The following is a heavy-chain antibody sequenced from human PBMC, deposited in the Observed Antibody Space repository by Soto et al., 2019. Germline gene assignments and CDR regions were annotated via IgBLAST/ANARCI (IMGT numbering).Heavy chain of an antibody. CDR3: AKDKRAVVVTAPFDY. D-gene: IGHD2-21*02. CDR2: ISYDGSNK. V-gene: IGHV3-30*18. Sequence: QVQLVESGGGVVQPGRSLRLSCAASGFTFSSYGMHWVRQAPGKGLERVAVISYDGSNKYYADSVTGRFTISRDNSKNTLYLQSNSVRAEDTAVYYCAKDKRAVVVTAPFDYWGQGTLVTVAS. CDR1: GFTFSSYG. J-gene: IGHJ4*02.